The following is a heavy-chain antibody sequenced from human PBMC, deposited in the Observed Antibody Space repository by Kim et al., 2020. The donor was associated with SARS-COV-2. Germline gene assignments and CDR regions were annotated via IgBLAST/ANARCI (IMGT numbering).Heavy chain of an antibody. V-gene: IGHV4-30-2*01. CDR2: IYYSGST. J-gene: IGHJ4*02. Sequence: SETLSLTCAVSGDSISSGGYSWSWIRQPPGKGLEWIGYIYYSGSTYHNPSLKSRVTISVDRSKNQFSLKLSSVTAADTAVYYCARGVGYFDYCGQGTLVT. CDR1: GDSISSGGYS. CDR3: ARGVGYFDY.